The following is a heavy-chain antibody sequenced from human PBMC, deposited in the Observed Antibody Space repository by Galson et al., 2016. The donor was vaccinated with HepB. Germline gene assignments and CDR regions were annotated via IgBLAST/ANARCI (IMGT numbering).Heavy chain of an antibody. CDR3: ARVGYCSSTTCRQAYDY. CDR1: GFIFSGSA. D-gene: IGHD2-2*01. V-gene: IGHV3-73*01. Sequence: SLRLSCAASGFIFSGSAMHWVRQASGKGLEWVGRIRSKANNYATAYAASVKGRFTISRDDSKNTAYLQMNSLKIEDTAVYYCARVGYCSSTTCRQAYDYWGQGTLVTVSP. CDR2: IRSKANNYAT. J-gene: IGHJ4*02.